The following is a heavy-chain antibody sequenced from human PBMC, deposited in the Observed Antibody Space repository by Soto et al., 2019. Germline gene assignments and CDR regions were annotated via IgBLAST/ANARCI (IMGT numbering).Heavy chain of an antibody. CDR3: AAQEAIPVAARLTESYYGMDV. Sequence: SVEVSCKASGFTFTSSAVQWVRQARGQRLEGIGWIVVGSGKTNYAQKFQERVTITRDMSTSTAYMELSSLRSEDTAVYYCAAQEAIPVAARLTESYYGMDVWGQGPTMTF. D-gene: IGHD6-6*01. CDR1: GFTFTSSA. CDR2: IVVGSGKT. V-gene: IGHV1-58*01. J-gene: IGHJ6*02.